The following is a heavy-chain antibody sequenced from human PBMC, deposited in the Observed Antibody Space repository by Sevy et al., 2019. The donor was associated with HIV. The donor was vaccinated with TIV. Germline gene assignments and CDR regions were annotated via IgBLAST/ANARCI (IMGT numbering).Heavy chain of an antibody. Sequence: GGSLRLSCSASGFTFSSYAMHWVRQAPGKGLEYVSAISSNGGSTYYADSVKGGFTISRDNSKNTLYLQMSSLRAEDTAVYYCVKDFDGGGYVAYYYMDVWGKGTTVTVSS. J-gene: IGHJ6*03. CDR1: GFTFSSYA. CDR2: ISSNGGST. D-gene: IGHD5-12*01. V-gene: IGHV3-64D*06. CDR3: VKDFDGGGYVAYYYMDV.